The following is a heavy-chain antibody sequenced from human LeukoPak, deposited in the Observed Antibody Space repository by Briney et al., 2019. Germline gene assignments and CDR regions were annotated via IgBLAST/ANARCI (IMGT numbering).Heavy chain of an antibody. Sequence: GESLKISCKSSGYSFTSYWIGWVRQMPGKGLEWMGIIYPGDSDTRYSPSFQGQVTISADKSISTAYLQWSSLKASDTAMYYWARLPYSSSSVLGPWGQGTLVTVSS. CDR2: IYPGDSDT. J-gene: IGHJ5*02. CDR3: ARLPYSSSSVLGP. V-gene: IGHV5-51*01. D-gene: IGHD6-6*01. CDR1: GYSFTSYW.